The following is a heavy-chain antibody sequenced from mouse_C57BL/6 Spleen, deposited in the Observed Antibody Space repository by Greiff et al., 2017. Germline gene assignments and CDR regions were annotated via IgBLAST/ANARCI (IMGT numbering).Heavy chain of an antibody. CDR3: ARLGAYYSNY. CDR1: GYTFTGYW. D-gene: IGHD2-5*01. V-gene: IGHV1-9*01. Sequence: VQLQQSGAELMKPGASVKLSCKATGYTFTGYWIEWVKQRPGHGLEWIGEILPGSGNTNYNDKFKGKATFTADTSSNTAYMQLSSLTTEDSAIYYCARLGAYYSNYWGQGTTLTVSS. CDR2: ILPGSGNT. J-gene: IGHJ2*01.